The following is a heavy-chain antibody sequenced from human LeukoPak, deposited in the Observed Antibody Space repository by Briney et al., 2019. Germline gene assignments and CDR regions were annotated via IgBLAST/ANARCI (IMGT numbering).Heavy chain of an antibody. CDR1: GFTFSNYA. V-gene: IGHV3-23*01. CDR2: ITASGGGT. CDR3: AKGIYIAARFDY. D-gene: IGHD6-6*01. Sequence: GGSVRLSCAACGFTFSNYAMSWVSQAPGKGLEGVSAITASGGGTYYADSVKGRFTISRDNSKNTLYLQMNSLRAEDTAVYYCAKGIYIAARFDYWGQGTLVTVSS. J-gene: IGHJ4*02.